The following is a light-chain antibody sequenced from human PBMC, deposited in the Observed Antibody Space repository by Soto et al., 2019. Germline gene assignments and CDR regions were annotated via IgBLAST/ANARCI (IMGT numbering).Light chain of an antibody. V-gene: IGLV4-69*01. CDR2: LNSDGSH. CDR3: QTLGTGIRV. J-gene: IGLJ3*02. CDR1: SGHSRYA. Sequence: QPVLTQSPSASASLGASVKLTCTLSSGHSRYAIAWHQQQPEKGPRYLMRLNSDGSHRKGDGIPDRFSGSSSGAERYLTISSLQSEDEADYYCQTLGTGIRVFGGGTKLTVL.